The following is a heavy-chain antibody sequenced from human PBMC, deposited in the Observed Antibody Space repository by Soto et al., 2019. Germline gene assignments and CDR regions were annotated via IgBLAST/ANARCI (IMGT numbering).Heavy chain of an antibody. V-gene: IGHV3-21*01. CDR2: ISSNSAYI. D-gene: IGHD6-13*01. J-gene: IGHJ5*02. CDR1: GFTFRSFT. CDR3: TRDASRDSSARGWFDP. Sequence: VGSLRLSCAASGFTFRSFTMNWVRQAPGKGLEWVSTISSNSAYIYYTDALRGRFTISRDNTKNSLHLQMNSLRAEDTAVYYCTRDASRDSSARGWFDPWGPGTLVTVSS.